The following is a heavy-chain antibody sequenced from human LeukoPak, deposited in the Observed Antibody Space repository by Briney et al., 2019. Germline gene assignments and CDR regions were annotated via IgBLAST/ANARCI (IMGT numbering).Heavy chain of an antibody. D-gene: IGHD2-15*01. Sequence: SETLSLTCTVSGDPIVPYYWDWVRQPAGKQLEWIGQVSTSGSGGSTTYSPSLKGRVTISLDKSKNQFSLKLTSVTAADTAVYYCARLISGSGGYWYFDLWGRGTLVTVSS. V-gene: IGHV4-4*07. CDR2: VSTSGSGGST. CDR3: ARLISGSGGYWYFDL. J-gene: IGHJ2*01. CDR1: GDPIVPYY.